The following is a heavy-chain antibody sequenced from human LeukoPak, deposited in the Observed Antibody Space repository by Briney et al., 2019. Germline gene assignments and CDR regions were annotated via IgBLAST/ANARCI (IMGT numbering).Heavy chain of an antibody. CDR2: IFYDGSTK. Sequence: GKSLRLSCAASGFTFNNYGIHWVRQAPGKGLEWVAVIFYDGSTKHYADSVKGRFTISRDNSKNTVYLQMDSLRAEDTAVYYCARDQAFYFSYADYWGQGTLVTVS. V-gene: IGHV3-33*01. D-gene: IGHD2-2*01. CDR1: GFTFNNYG. J-gene: IGHJ4*02. CDR3: ARDQAFYFSYADY.